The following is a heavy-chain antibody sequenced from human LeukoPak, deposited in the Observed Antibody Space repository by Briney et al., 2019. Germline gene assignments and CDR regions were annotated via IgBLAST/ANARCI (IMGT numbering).Heavy chain of an antibody. CDR2: MNPHSGSV. D-gene: IGHD1-1*01. CDR3: VRVPQRVPHNWFDP. J-gene: IGHJ5*02. V-gene: IGHV1-8*01. Sequence: ASVKVSCKASGYTFTSNDINWVRQAIGQGLEWMGWMNPHSGSVGYAQKFQGRVIMTWDTSISTAYMELSSLTSDDTAVYYCVRVPQRVPHNWFDPWGQGTLVTVSS. CDR1: GYTFTSND.